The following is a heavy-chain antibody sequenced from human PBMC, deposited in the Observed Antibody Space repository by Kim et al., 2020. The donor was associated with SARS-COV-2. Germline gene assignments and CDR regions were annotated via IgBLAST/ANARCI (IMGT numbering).Heavy chain of an antibody. CDR3: ARESRLIDIVLMVYALDNWFDP. CDR2: INPNSGGT. V-gene: IGHV1-2*06. D-gene: IGHD2-8*01. Sequence: ASVKVSCKASGYTFTGYYMHWVRQAPGQGLEWMGRINPNSGGTNYAQKFQGRVTMTRDTSISTAYMELSRLRSDDTAVYYCARESRLIDIVLMVYALDNWFDPWGQGTLVTVSS. CDR1: GYTFTGYY. J-gene: IGHJ5*02.